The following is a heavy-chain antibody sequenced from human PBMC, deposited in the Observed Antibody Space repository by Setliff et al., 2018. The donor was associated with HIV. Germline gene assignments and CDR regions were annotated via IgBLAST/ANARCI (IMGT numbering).Heavy chain of an antibody. Sequence: SETLSLTCTVSSDFVSGDDFYWSWIRQAPGRGLEWIGYVYYNGITHYNPSLKSRVTISVDTSKNQFSLKLSSVTAADTAVYYCARSGTGYSSSWDVPDFDYWGQGTLVTVSS. V-gene: IGHV4-30-4*01. D-gene: IGHD6-13*01. CDR3: ARSGTGYSSSWDVPDFDY. CDR1: SDFVSGDDFY. J-gene: IGHJ4*02. CDR2: VYYNGIT.